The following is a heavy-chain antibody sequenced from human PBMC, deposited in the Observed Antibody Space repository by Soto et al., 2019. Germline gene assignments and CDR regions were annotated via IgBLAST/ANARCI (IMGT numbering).Heavy chain of an antibody. Sequence: VSVKVSCKASGYAFTNYNIHWVRLAPGQGLQWMGEVNPTRGTAGYAETFQGRVTMTRDPSTRTVYIVLTSLTPEDTAIYYCASIASPGKTFFVYGAQGTIVIVSS. V-gene: IGHV1-46*01. CDR2: VNPTRGTA. CDR3: ASIASPGKTFFVY. D-gene: IGHD6-13*01. J-gene: IGHJ4*02. CDR1: GYAFTNYN.